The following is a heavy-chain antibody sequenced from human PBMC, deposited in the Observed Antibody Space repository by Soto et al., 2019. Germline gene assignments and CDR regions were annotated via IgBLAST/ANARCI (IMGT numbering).Heavy chain of an antibody. D-gene: IGHD3-10*01. V-gene: IGHV1-18*01. J-gene: IGHJ4*02. CDR2: ISAYNGNT. CDR3: ARDRDDYGSGNYYNRIDF. CDR1: GYTFTSYG. Sequence: ASVKVSCKASGYTFTSYGISWVRQAPGQGLEWMGWISAYNGNTNYAQRFQGRVTITADESTSTAYMELSRLRSEDTAVYYCARDRDDYGSGNYYNRIDFWGQGTLVTVSS.